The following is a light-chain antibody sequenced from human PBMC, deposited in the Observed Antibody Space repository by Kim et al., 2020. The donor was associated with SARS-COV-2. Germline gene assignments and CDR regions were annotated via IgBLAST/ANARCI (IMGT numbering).Light chain of an antibody. Sequence: IVMTQSPLSLPVTLGQPASISCRSSQSLVHTDGNIYLSWFHQRPGQSPRRLIYKVSTRDSGVPDRFSGSGSGTDFTLQISRVEAEDVGVYYCMQDRQRHTFGGGTKVDIK. J-gene: IGKJ4*01. CDR3: MQDRQRHT. CDR1: QSLVHTDGNIY. V-gene: IGKV2-30*02. CDR2: KVS.